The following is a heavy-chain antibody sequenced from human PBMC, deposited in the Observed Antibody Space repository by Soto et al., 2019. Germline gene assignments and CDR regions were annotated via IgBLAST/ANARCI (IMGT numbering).Heavy chain of an antibody. CDR3: ASEPVNSDRNGYPLFDC. Sequence: PGGSLRLSCVASGFPFSSSSMNWVRQAPGKRLEWLSSISGTSDYIFYADSVKGRFTVSRDNAERSVYLQMNSLRAEDTAIYYCASEPVNSDRNGYPLFDCRGQGTQVTVSS. CDR2: ISGTSDYI. CDR1: GFPFSSSS. D-gene: IGHD3-22*01. V-gene: IGHV3-21*04. J-gene: IGHJ4*02.